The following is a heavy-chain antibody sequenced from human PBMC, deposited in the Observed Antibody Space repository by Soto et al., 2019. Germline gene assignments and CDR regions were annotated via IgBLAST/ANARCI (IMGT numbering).Heavy chain of an antibody. V-gene: IGHV1-8*01. J-gene: IGHJ4*02. CDR1: GYTFTSYD. CDR2: MNPNSGNT. D-gene: IGHD2-15*01. Sequence: GASVKVSCKASGYTFTSYDINWVRQATGQGLERMGWMNPNSGNTGYAQKFQGRVTMTRNTSISTAYMELSSLRSEDTAVYYCALLYFCCCGSCYDVFYFCSQGSL. CDR3: ALLYFCCCGSCYDVFYF.